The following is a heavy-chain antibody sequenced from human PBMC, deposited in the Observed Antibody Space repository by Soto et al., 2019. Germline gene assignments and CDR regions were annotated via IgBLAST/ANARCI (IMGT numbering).Heavy chain of an antibody. V-gene: IGHV3-13*01. J-gene: IGHJ5*02. CDR1: GFTFSSYD. CDR2: IGTAGDT. CDR3: ARSLGYCSGGSCSYWFDP. Sequence: GGSLRLSCAASGFTFSSYDMHWVRQATGKGLEWVSAIGTAGDTYYPGSVKGRFTISRENAKNSLYLQMNSLRAGDTAVYYCARSLGYCSGGSCSYWFDPWGQGTLVT. D-gene: IGHD2-15*01.